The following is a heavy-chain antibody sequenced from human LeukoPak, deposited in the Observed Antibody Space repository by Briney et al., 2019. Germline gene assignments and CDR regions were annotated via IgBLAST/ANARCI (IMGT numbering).Heavy chain of an antibody. CDR2: INHSGST. J-gene: IGHJ4*02. CDR1: GGSFSGYY. Sequence: ASETLSLTCAVYGGSFSGYYWSWIRQPPGKGLEWIGEINHSGSTNYNPSLKSRVTISVDTSKNQFSLKLSSVTAADTAVYYCASQGPPARRTFDYWGQGTLVTVSS. V-gene: IGHV4-34*01. D-gene: IGHD1-14*01. CDR3: ASQGPPARRTFDY.